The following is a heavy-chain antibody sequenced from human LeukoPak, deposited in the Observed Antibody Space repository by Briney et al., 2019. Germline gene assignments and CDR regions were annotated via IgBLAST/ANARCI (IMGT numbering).Heavy chain of an antibody. V-gene: IGHV4-39*06. Sequence: SETLSLTCTVSGGSISSDFYYWGWIRQPPGKGLEWIASIYYSGSTYYNPSLKSRVTISVDTSKNQFPLRLSSVTAADTAVYYCASHSTAYSPFDYWGQGTLVTVSS. D-gene: IGHD3-22*01. CDR1: GGSISSDFYY. J-gene: IGHJ4*02. CDR2: IYYSGST. CDR3: ASHSTAYSPFDY.